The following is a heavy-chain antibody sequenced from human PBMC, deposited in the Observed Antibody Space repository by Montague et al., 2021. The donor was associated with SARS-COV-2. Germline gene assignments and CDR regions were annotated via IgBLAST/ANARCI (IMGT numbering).Heavy chain of an antibody. CDR2: IFHTGTS. Sequence: SETLSLTCNVSGDSIINIKTSYWGWIRLPPGKGLEWIGYIFHTGTSNYQVSLESRVTMPVDTSKTQFSLKLTSVTAADTAVYFCAQVNRRLGGVSFDSWGQGALVTVSS. J-gene: IGHJ4*02. CDR3: AQVNRRLGGVSFDS. D-gene: IGHD3-16*01. CDR1: GDSIINIKTSY. V-gene: IGHV4-61*05.